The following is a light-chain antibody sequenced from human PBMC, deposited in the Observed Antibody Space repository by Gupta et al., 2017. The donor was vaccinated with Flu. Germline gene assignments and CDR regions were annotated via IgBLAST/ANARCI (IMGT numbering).Light chain of an antibody. CDR1: QGMGRY. CDR3: EQSDNFPLA. CDR2: ATS. Sequence: PSFMSASVGDRVTITCRASQGMGRYLAWYQQKPVLAPKLLLYATSKFERGVPSRFSGRGSVTEFTLTIDSLQPEDFATYYCEQSDNFPLAFGHGTKVDVK. V-gene: IGKV1-9*01. J-gene: IGKJ3*01.